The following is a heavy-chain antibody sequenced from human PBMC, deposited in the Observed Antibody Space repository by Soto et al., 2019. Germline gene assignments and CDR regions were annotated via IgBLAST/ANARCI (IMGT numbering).Heavy chain of an antibody. J-gene: IGHJ3*02. V-gene: IGHV3-11*05. D-gene: IGHD2-2*02. CDR1: GFTFSDFY. Sequence: GGSLRLSCAASGFTFSDFYMSWFRQAPGKGLEWVSYISSSSGYTNYADSVKGRFTISRDNAKNSLYLQMNSLRAEDTAFYYCARDIVVIPTARPNDAFDIWGQGTMVTVSS. CDR2: ISSSSGYT. CDR3: ARDIVVIPTARPNDAFDI.